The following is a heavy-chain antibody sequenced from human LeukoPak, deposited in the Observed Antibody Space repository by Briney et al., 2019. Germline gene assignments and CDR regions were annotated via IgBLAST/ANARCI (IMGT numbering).Heavy chain of an antibody. D-gene: IGHD3-22*01. CDR3: AAEADYYDSSGYRDY. Sequence: SETLSLTCAVYGGSFSGYYWSWIRQPPGKGLEWIGEINHSGSTNYNPSLKSRVTISVDTSKNQFSLKLSSVTAADTAVYYCAAEADYYDSSGYRDYWGQGTLVTVSS. CDR1: GGSFSGYY. J-gene: IGHJ4*02. V-gene: IGHV4-34*01. CDR2: INHSGST.